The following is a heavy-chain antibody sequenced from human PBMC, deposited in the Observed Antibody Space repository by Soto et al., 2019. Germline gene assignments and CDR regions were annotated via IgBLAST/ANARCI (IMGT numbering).Heavy chain of an antibody. V-gene: IGHV3-30*18. D-gene: IGHD6-19*01. CDR2: ISHNGVNK. J-gene: IGHJ4*02. CDR1: GFTFSSYG. CDR3: AKAGAVAAMGYHFDC. Sequence: QVQLVESGGGVVQPGTSLRLSCAASGFTFSSYGLYWVRQAPGKWLQWVAVISHNGVNKQYADSVKGRFTISRDNSKNTLYLQMSSLRPDDTAVYYCAKAGAVAAMGYHFDCWGQGTLVTVSS.